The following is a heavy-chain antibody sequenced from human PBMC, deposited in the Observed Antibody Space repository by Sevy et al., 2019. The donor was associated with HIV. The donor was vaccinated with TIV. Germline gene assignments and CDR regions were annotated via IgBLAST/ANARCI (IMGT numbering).Heavy chain of an antibody. CDR2: IYTSGST. CDR3: AREGDVGYSYGYYDY. D-gene: IGHD5-18*01. Sequence: SETLSLTCTVSGGSISSYYWSWIRQPAEKGLEWIGRIYTSGSTNYNPSLKSRVTMSVDTSKNQFSLKLSSVTAADTAVYYCAREGDVGYSYGYYDYWGQGTLVTVSS. CDR1: GGSISSYY. J-gene: IGHJ4*02. V-gene: IGHV4-4*07.